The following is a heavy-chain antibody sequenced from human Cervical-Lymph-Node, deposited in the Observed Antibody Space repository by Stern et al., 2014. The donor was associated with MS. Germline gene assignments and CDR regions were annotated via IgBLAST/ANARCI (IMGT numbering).Heavy chain of an antibody. CDR2: IWYDGSNK. Sequence: VQLVESGGGVVQPGRSLRLSCAASGFTFSSYGMHWVRQAPGKGLEWVAVIWYDGSNKYYADSVKGRFTISRDKSKNTLYLQMNSLRAEDTAVYYCARGGYSYGFDYWGQGTLVTVSS. V-gene: IGHV3-33*01. D-gene: IGHD5-18*01. J-gene: IGHJ4*02. CDR3: ARGGYSYGFDY. CDR1: GFTFSSYG.